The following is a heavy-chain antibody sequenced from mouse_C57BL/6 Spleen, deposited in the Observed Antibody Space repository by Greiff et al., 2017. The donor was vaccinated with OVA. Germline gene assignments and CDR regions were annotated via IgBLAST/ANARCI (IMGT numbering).Heavy chain of an antibody. CDR1: GYAFTNYL. CDR3: ARSSDGYLDV. V-gene: IGHV1-54*01. J-gene: IGHJ1*03. Sequence: QVQLQQSGAELVRPGTSVKVSCKASGYAFTNYLIEWVKQRPGQGLEWIGVINPGSGGTNYNEKFKGKATLTADKSSSTAYMQLSSLTSEDSAVYFCARSSDGYLDVWGTGTTVTVSS. CDR2: INPGSGGT. D-gene: IGHD2-3*01.